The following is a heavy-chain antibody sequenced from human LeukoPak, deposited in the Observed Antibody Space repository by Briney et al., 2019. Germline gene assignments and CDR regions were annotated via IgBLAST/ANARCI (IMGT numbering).Heavy chain of an antibody. CDR1: EFTFSSYS. V-gene: IGHV3-21*01. CDR2: ISSSSSYI. CDR3: ARGSSNYGYTFDI. Sequence: PGGSLRLSCAASEFTFSSYSMNWVRQAPGKGLEWVSSISSSSSYIYYADSLKGRFTISRDNAKNSLYLQMNSLRAEDTAVYYCARGSSNYGYTFDIWGQGTMVTVSS. D-gene: IGHD4-11*01. J-gene: IGHJ3*02.